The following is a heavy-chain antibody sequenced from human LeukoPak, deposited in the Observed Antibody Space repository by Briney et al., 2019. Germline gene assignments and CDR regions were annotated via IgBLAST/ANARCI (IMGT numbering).Heavy chain of an antibody. CDR1: GFTFSSYS. D-gene: IGHD3-22*01. Sequence: GGSLRLSCAASGFTFSSYSMNWVRQAPGKGLEWVSTISSSSSYIYYADSVKGRFTISRDNAKNSLYLQMNSLRAEDTAVYYCARGGGYYYDSSGYYSKIYYFDYWGQGTLVTVSS. CDR3: ARGGGYYYDSSGYYSKIYYFDY. CDR2: ISSSSSYI. V-gene: IGHV3-21*01. J-gene: IGHJ4*02.